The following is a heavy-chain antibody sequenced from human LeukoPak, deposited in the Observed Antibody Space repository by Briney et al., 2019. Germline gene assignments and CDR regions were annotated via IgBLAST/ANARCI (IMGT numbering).Heavy chain of an antibody. CDR2: SRNKVNSYTT. D-gene: IGHD2-2*01. CDR3: SRPVVPTTENAIDI. V-gene: IGHV3-72*01. Sequence: PGGSLRLSCAASGFTFSDHHMDWVRQAPGKGLEWVGRSRNKVNSYTTEYAASVKGRFTISRDDSKTSLYLQMNSLKTDDTAVYYCSRPVVPTTENAIDIWGQGTMVTVSS. CDR1: GFTFSDHH. J-gene: IGHJ3*02.